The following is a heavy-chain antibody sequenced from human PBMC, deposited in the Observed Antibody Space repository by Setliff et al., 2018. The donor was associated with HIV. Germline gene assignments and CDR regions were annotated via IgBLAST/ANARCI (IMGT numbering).Heavy chain of an antibody. D-gene: IGHD2-8*02. J-gene: IGHJ5*02. CDR2: INPSGGRT. CDR1: GYTFTSYY. Sequence: ASVKVSCKASGYTFTSYYIHWARQAPGQGLEWMGIINPSGGRTSYAQSFQGRVTMTTDTSTNTAYLELTSLRSDDTAVYYCARYAASGTGWFDPWGQGTLVTVSS. V-gene: IGHV1-46*01. CDR3: ARYAASGTGWFDP.